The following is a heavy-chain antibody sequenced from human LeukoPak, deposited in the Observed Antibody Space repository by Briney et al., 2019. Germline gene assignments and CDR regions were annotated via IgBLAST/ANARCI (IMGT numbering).Heavy chain of an antibody. V-gene: IGHV4-59*01. CDR3: ARGTCGGGSCLDY. Sequence: SETLSLTCVVSGGSIGTFYWSFIRQPPGKGLEWIGHISYSGSTNYSPSLESRVTISVDTSKNQYSLELSSMTAADTAVYFCARGTCGGGSCLDYWGRGTLVTVSS. CDR1: GGSIGTFY. J-gene: IGHJ4*02. D-gene: IGHD2-15*01. CDR2: ISYSGST.